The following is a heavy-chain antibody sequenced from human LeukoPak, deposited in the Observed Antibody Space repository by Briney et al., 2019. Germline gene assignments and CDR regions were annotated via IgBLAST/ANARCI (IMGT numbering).Heavy chain of an antibody. J-gene: IGHJ4*02. CDR1: GYTFTSYG. D-gene: IGHD3-9*01. V-gene: IGHV1-69*13. CDR2: IIPIFGTA. CDR3: ARDYYDILTGYYLLDY. Sequence: SVKVSCKASGYTFTSYGISWVRQAPGQGLEWMGGIIPIFGTANYAQKFQGRVTITADESTSTAYMELSSLRSEDTAVYYCARDYYDILTGYYLLDYWGQGTLVTVSS.